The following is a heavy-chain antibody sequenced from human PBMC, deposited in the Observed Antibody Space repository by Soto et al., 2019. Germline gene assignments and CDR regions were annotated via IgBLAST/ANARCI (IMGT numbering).Heavy chain of an antibody. J-gene: IGHJ6*02. D-gene: IGHD4-17*01. V-gene: IGHV3-74*01. CDR1: GFTFRSYW. CDR2: INSDGDLT. Sequence: PGGSLRLSCAASGFTFRSYWMHWVRQGPGKGLLWVSRINSDGDLTTYAGSVMGRFTISRDNAKNTLFLQMSSLRAEDTAVYYCARAKRGIDYRDSRDYYYNGMDGWGQETTVTGSS. CDR3: ARAKRGIDYRDSRDYYYNGMDG.